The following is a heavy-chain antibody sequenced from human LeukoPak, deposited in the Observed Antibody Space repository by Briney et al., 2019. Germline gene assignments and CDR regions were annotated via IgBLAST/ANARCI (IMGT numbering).Heavy chain of an antibody. V-gene: IGHV4-34*01. CDR3: ARARQWLVRGFDY. Sequence: SETLSLTCAVYGGSFSGYYWSWIRQPPGKGLEWIGEINHSGSTNYNPSLKSRVTISVDTSKNQFSLKLSSVTAADTVVYYCARARQWLVRGFDYWGQGTLVTVSS. CDR2: INHSGST. D-gene: IGHD6-19*01. CDR1: GGSFSGYY. J-gene: IGHJ4*02.